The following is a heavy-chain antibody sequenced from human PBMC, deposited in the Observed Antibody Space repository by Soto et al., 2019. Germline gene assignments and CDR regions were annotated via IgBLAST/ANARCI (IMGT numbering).Heavy chain of an antibody. CDR1: GYTLTELS. V-gene: IGHV1-24*01. J-gene: IGHJ5*02. D-gene: IGHD1-26*01. CDR3: ATAKHERWELWNFNWFDP. Sequence: ASVKVSCKVSGYTLTELSMHWVRQAPGKGLEWMGGFDPEDGETIYAQKFQGRVTMTEDTSTDTAYMELSSLRSEDTAVYYCATAKHERWELWNFNWFDPGGQGTLVTVSS. CDR2: FDPEDGET.